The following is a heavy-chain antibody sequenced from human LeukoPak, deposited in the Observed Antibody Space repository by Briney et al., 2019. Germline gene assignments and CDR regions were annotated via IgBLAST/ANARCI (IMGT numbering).Heavy chain of an antibody. V-gene: IGHV4-38-2*01. Sequence: GSLRLSCAASGFSFRSDGMSWVRQPPGKGLEWITSISHSGIMYYNASLKSRVTMSVDTSKNQFSLRLTSVTAADTAVYYCASMYTSSHYWGQGILVNVSP. CDR3: ASMYTSSHY. D-gene: IGHD6-19*01. CDR2: ISHSGIM. J-gene: IGHJ4*02. CDR1: GFSFRSDGM.